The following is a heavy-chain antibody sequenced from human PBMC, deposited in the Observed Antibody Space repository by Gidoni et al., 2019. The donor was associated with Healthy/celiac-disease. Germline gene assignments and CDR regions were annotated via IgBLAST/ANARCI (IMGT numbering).Heavy chain of an antibody. J-gene: IGHJ6*02. CDR1: VFPFSSYG. CDR3: AKDPTGYYYGMDV. Sequence: QVQLVESGGGVVQPGRSLRLSCAASVFPFSSYGMHWVRQAPGKGLEWVAVISYDGSNKYYADSVKGRFTISRDNSKNTLYLQMNSLRAEDTAVYYCAKDPTGYYYGMDVWGQGTTVTVSS. D-gene: IGHD1-1*01. CDR2: ISYDGSNK. V-gene: IGHV3-30*18.